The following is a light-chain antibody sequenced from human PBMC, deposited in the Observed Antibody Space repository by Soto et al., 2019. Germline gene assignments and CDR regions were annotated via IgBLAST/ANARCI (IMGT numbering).Light chain of an antibody. CDR2: GAS. Sequence: EIVLTQSPGTLSLSPGERATLSCRASQSVSSSFLAWYQQKPGQAPRPLIDGASSRATGIPDRFSGSGSGTDFTLTISRLEPEDVAVSYCQQYGSSPLTFGGGTKVEIK. V-gene: IGKV3-20*01. CDR3: QQYGSSPLT. J-gene: IGKJ4*01. CDR1: QSVSSSF.